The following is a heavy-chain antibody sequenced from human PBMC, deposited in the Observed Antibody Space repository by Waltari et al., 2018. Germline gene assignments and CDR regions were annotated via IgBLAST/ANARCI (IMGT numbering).Heavy chain of an antibody. Sequence: QVQLVQSGAEVKKPGASVKVSCKASGYTFTSYAMHWVRQAPGQRLEWMGWINAGNGNTKYSQKFQGRVTITRDTSASTAYMGLSSLRSEDTAVYYLARDYCSGGSCYYFDYWGQGTLVTVSS. V-gene: IGHV1-3*01. CDR3: ARDYCSGGSCYYFDY. CDR1: GYTFTSYA. CDR2: INAGNGNT. J-gene: IGHJ4*02. D-gene: IGHD2-15*01.